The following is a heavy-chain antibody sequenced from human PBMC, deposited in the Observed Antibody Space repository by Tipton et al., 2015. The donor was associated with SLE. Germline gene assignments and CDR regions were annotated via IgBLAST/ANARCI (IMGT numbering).Heavy chain of an antibody. Sequence: TLSLTCAVRGGSFNNFFWSWIRQPPGKGLEWIGEVRPSRYATYNSSLGSRVTIALDTSKNQFYLRLTPVTAADTAVYYCARGGAFWSGPTSYYYFFYYMDVWGKGTTVTVSS. CDR2: VRPSRYA. D-gene: IGHD3-3*01. J-gene: IGHJ6*03. V-gene: IGHV4-34*01. CDR3: ARGGAFWSGPTSYYYFFYYMDV. CDR1: GGSFNNFF.